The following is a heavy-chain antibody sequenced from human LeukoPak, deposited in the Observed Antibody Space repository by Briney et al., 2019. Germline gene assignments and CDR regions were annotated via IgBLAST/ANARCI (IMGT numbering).Heavy chain of an antibody. Sequence: ASVRVSCKASGYTFTGYYMHWVRQAPGQGLEWMGWINPNSGGTNYAQKFQGRVTMTRDTSISTAYMELSRLRSDDTAVYYCARDSGSYYASIRFDPWGQGTLVTVSS. CDR3: ARDSGSYYASIRFDP. D-gene: IGHD1-26*01. V-gene: IGHV1-2*02. J-gene: IGHJ5*02. CDR2: INPNSGGT. CDR1: GYTFTGYY.